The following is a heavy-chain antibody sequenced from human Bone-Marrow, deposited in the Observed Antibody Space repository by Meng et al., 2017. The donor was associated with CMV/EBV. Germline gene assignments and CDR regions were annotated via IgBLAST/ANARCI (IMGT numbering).Heavy chain of an antibody. CDR3: ARGLDSSGWYYYYYGMDV. V-gene: IGHV3-74*01. CDR1: GFTFSSYS. Sequence: GESLKISCAASGFTFSSYSMNWVRQAPGKGLVWVSRINSDGSSTSYADSVKGRFTISRDNAKNTLYLQMNSLRAEDTAVYYCARGLDSSGWYYYYYGMDVWGQGTTVTVSS. CDR2: INSDGSST. D-gene: IGHD6-19*01. J-gene: IGHJ6*02.